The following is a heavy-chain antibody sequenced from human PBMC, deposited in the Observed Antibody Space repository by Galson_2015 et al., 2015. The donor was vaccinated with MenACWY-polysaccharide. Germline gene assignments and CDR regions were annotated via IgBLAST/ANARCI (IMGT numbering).Heavy chain of an antibody. V-gene: IGHV3-23*01. CDR3: AKDDHFDP. D-gene: IGHD1-14*01. J-gene: IGHJ5*02. Sequence: ALRLSCAASGFTFSRYAMSCVRQGPGKGLEWVSAISGSGGSTYYADSVKGRFTISRDNSKNTLYLQMNSLRAEDTAVYYCAKDDHFDPWGQGTLVTVSS. CDR1: GFTFSRYA. CDR2: ISGSGGST.